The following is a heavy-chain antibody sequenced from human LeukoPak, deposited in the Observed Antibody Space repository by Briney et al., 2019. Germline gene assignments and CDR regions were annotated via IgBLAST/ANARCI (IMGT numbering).Heavy chain of an antibody. Sequence: GGSLRLSCAASGFTFRSYEMNWVRRAPGKGLEWVSYIGSSGSIYYADSVKGRFTISRDNSKNTLYLQMNSLRAEDTAVYYCAEADKEAAFDIWGQGTMVTVSS. V-gene: IGHV3-48*03. J-gene: IGHJ3*02. D-gene: IGHD3-9*01. CDR1: GFTFRSYE. CDR3: AEADKEAAFDI. CDR2: IGSSGSI.